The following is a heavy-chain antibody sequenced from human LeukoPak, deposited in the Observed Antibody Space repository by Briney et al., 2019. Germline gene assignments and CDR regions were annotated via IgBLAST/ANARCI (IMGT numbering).Heavy chain of an antibody. D-gene: IGHD2-8*01. Sequence: GGSLRLSCVASGFHLKNYYMSWLRQAPGKGLEWISYISSNADKTYYADSVKGRFTIFRDTAKNSLYLQMDSLRFEDTAIYYCARDRGYCNNAFCPLDQWGQGTLVSVSS. CDR1: GFHLKNYY. J-gene: IGHJ4*02. V-gene: IGHV3-11*01. CDR2: ISSNADKT. CDR3: ARDRGYCNNAFCPLDQ.